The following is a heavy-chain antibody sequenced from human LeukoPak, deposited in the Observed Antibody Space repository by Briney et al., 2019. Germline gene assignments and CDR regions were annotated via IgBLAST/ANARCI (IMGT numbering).Heavy chain of an antibody. Sequence: GESLKISCRGSAYSFPAYWIGWVRQMPGKGLEWMGISFPGDSDTRYSPSFQGQVTISADKPLSTAYLQWSSLKALYTAMNDCARSHDDNSKCDYWGQGTLVTVAS. CDR3: ARSHDDNSKCDY. V-gene: IGHV5-51*04. CDR2: SFPGDSDT. J-gene: IGHJ4*02. CDR1: AYSFPAYW. D-gene: IGHD4-23*01.